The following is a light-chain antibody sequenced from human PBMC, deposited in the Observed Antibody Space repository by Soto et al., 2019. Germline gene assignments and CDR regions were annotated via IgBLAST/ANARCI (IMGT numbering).Light chain of an antibody. CDR1: SSDVGAYNY. Sequence: QSVLTQPASVSGSPGQSITISCTGSSSDVGAYNYVSWYLQRPGKAPKLLIYGVGNRPSGVSARFSGSKSGDTASLTISGLQAEDEADYYCSSYAHGSIYVFGTGTKVTVL. V-gene: IGLV2-14*01. CDR3: SSYAHGSIYV. J-gene: IGLJ1*01. CDR2: GVG.